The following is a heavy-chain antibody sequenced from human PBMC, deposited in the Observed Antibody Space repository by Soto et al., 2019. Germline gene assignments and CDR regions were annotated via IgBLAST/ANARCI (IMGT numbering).Heavy chain of an antibody. CDR1: GGTFSSYA. CDR3: ERTYCSGGSCYSFQYYYGMDV. Sequence: ASVEVSCKASGGTFSSYAISWVRQAPGQGLEWMGGIIPIFGTANYAQKFQGRVTITADESTSTAYMELSSLRSEDTAVYYCERTYCSGGSCYSFQYYYGMDVWGQGTTVTVSS. V-gene: IGHV1-69*13. CDR2: IIPIFGTA. D-gene: IGHD2-15*01. J-gene: IGHJ6*02.